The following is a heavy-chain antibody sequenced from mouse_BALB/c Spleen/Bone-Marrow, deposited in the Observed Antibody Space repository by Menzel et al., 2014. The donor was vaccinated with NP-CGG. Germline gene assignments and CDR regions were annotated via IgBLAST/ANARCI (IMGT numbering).Heavy chain of an antibody. CDR1: GYAFTNYW. Sequence: QVQLKESGAELVRPGTSVKISCKASGYAFTNYWLGWVKQRPGHGLEWIGDIYPGSGNTYYNEKFKGKATLTADKSSSTAYMQLSSLTSEDSAVYCCARLRGYSQAWFAYWGQGTLVTVSA. D-gene: IGHD2-3*01. CDR3: ARLRGYSQAWFAY. J-gene: IGHJ3*01. CDR2: IYPGSGNT. V-gene: IGHV1-63*01.